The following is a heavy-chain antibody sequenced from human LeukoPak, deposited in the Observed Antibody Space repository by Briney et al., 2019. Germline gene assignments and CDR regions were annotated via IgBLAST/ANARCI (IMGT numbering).Heavy chain of an antibody. CDR2: ISYDGSNK. J-gene: IGHJ3*02. CDR3: AKVPITMIADDAFDI. CDR1: GFTFSSYG. D-gene: IGHD3-22*01. V-gene: IGHV3-30*18. Sequence: PGGSLRLSCAASGFTFSSYGMHWVRQAPGKGLEWVAVISYDGSNKYYADSVKGRFTISRDNSKNTLYLQMNSLRAEDTAVYYCAKVPITMIADDAFDIWGQGTMVTVSS.